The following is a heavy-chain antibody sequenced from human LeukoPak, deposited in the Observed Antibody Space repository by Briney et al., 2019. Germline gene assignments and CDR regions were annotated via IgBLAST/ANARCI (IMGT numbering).Heavy chain of an antibody. CDR3: AKAKSYGDYVNYFDY. V-gene: IGHV3-23*01. D-gene: IGHD4-17*01. J-gene: IGHJ4*02. Sequence: GGSLRLSCAASGFTLSSYGMGWVRQAPGKGLEWVSAISDGDGNAYYADSVKGRFTISRDNTKNTLYLQMNSLKAEDTATYYCAKAKSYGDYVNYFDYWGQGTRVTVSS. CDR1: GFTLSSYG. CDR2: ISDGDGNA.